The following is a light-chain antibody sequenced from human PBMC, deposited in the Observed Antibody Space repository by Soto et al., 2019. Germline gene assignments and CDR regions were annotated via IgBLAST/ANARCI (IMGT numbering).Light chain of an antibody. CDR2: RNN. J-gene: IGLJ2*01. V-gene: IGLV1-47*01. Sequence: QSVLTQPPSASGTPGQRVTISCSGSSFNIGSNYVFWYQQLPGTAPKLLIYRNNLRPSGVPDRFSGSKSGTSASLAISGLRSEDEADYYCAAWDDSLTGVVFGGGTKLTVL. CDR1: SFNIGSNY. CDR3: AAWDDSLTGVV.